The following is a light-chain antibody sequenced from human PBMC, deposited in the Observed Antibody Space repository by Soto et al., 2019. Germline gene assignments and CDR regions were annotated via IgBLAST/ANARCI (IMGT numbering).Light chain of an antibody. CDR2: EVS. V-gene: IGLV2-14*01. Sequence: QSALTQPASVSGSPGQSITISCTATSSDVGGFTYVSWYQQHPDKAPKLMIYEVSNRPSGVSNRFSGSQSGNTASLTISGLQAEDEADYYCSSYAKRSTLEGVFGTGTKVTVL. J-gene: IGLJ1*01. CDR3: SSYAKRSTLEGV. CDR1: SSDVGGFTY.